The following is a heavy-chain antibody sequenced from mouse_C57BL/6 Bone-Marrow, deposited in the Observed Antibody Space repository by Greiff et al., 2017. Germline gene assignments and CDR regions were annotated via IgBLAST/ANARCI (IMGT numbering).Heavy chain of an antibody. D-gene: IGHD2-3*01. V-gene: IGHV5-4*03. Sequence: EVKVVESGGGLVKPGGSLKLSCAASGFTFSSYAMSWVRQTPEKRLEWVATISDGGSYTYYPDNVKGRFTISRDNAKNNLYLQMSQLKSEDAAMYYCAGWLLGAMDYWGQGTSVTVSS. J-gene: IGHJ4*01. CDR1: GFTFSSYA. CDR2: ISDGGSYT. CDR3: AGWLLGAMDY.